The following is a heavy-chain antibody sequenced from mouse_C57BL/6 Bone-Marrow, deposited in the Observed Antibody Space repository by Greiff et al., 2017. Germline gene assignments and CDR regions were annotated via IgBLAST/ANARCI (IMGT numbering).Heavy chain of an antibody. J-gene: IGHJ4*01. CDR2: INYDGSST. V-gene: IGHV5-16*01. CDR1: GFTFSDYY. D-gene: IGHD1-1*01. CDR3: ARDAHYYGSSDYAMDY. Sequence: EVMLVESEGGLVQPGSSMKLSCTASGFTFSDYYMAWVRQVPEKGLEWVANINYDGSSTYYLDSLKSRFIISRDNAKNILYLQMSSLKSEDTATYYWARDAHYYGSSDYAMDYWGQGTSVTVSS.